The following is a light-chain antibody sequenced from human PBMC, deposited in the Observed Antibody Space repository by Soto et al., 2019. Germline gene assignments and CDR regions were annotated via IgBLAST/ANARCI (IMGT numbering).Light chain of an antibody. V-gene: IGKV1-27*01. J-gene: IGKJ3*01. CDR1: QGIRNY. Sequence: DIQMTQSPTSLSASVGDRVTITCRASQGIRNYVAWYQRIPGKAPKLLIYAASTLQSGVPSRFSSSGSGTDFPLTINGLQPEYVATYYCQKYSSGPVFGPGTKVDIE. CDR2: AAS. CDR3: QKYSSGPV.